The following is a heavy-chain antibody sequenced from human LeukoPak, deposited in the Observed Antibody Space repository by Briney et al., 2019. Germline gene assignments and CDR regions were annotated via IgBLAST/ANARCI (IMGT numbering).Heavy chain of an antibody. Sequence: GGSLRLSCAASGFTFSSYAMHWVRQAPGKGLEWVAVILYDGSNKYYADSVKGRFTISRDNSKNTLYLQMNSLRAEDTAVYYCARDRIPVVVTARALGYYYYYGMDVWGQGTTVTVSS. D-gene: IGHD2-21*02. CDR2: ILYDGSNK. J-gene: IGHJ6*02. V-gene: IGHV3-30*04. CDR1: GFTFSSYA. CDR3: ARDRIPVVVTARALGYYYYYGMDV.